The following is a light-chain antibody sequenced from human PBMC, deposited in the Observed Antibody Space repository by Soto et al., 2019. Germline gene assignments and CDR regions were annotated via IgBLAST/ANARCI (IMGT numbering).Light chain of an antibody. V-gene: IGLV2-14*03. J-gene: IGLJ1*01. CDR1: SSDVGGYNY. Sequence: QSALTQPASVSGSPGHPITISCTGTSSDVGGYNYVSWYQQHPGKAPKLMIYDVSNRPSGVSNRFSGSKSGNTASLTISGLQAEDEADYYCSSYRSSSKRVFGTGTKVTVL. CDR2: DVS. CDR3: SSYRSSSKRV.